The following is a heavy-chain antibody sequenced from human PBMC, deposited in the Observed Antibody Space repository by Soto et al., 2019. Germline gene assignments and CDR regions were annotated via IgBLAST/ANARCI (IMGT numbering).Heavy chain of an antibody. D-gene: IGHD1-26*01. V-gene: IGHV4-4*02. Sequence: QVQLQESGPGLVKPSGTLSLTCAVSGGSISSSNWWSWVRQPPGKGLEWIGEIYHSGSTNYNPSLKSPVTISVDKSKNQFSLKLSSVTAADSAVYYCARVSGSYYYGMDVWGQGTTVTVSS. J-gene: IGHJ6*02. CDR3: ARVSGSYYYGMDV. CDR1: GGSISSSNW. CDR2: IYHSGST.